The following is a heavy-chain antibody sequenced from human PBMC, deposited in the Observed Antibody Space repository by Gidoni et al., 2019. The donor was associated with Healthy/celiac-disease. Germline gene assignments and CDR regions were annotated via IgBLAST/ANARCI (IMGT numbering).Heavy chain of an antibody. CDR2: INHSGST. CDR3: APIRYCSGGSCYAPADY. Sequence: QVQLQQWGAGLLKPSETLSLTCAVYGGSFSGYYWSWIRQPPGKGLEWIGEINHSGSTNYNPSLKSRVTISVGTSKNQFSLKLSSVTAADTAVYYCAPIRYCSGGSCYAPADYWGQGTLVTVSS. J-gene: IGHJ4*02. CDR1: GGSFSGYY. V-gene: IGHV4-34*01. D-gene: IGHD2-15*01.